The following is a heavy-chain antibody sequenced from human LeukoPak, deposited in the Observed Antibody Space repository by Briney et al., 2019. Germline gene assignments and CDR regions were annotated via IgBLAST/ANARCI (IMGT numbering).Heavy chain of an antibody. CDR3: TSLAGVDAFDI. V-gene: IGHV1-69*01. J-gene: IGHJ3*02. CDR2: IIPNFGTA. Sequence: ASVTVSCKASGGTFSSYAISWVRQAPGQGREWMGGIIPNFGTANNAQKFQGRVTITADESTSTAYMELSSLRSEDTAVYYCTSLAGVDAFDIWGQAKLVTVSS. D-gene: IGHD3-10*01. CDR1: GGTFSSYA.